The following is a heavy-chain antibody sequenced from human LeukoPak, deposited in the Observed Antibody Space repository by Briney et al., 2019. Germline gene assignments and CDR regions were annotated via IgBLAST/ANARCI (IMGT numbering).Heavy chain of an antibody. D-gene: IGHD6-19*01. CDR2: VNHSGRT. CDR3: ARPRSSGWRDAFDI. Sequence: SEALSLTCAVYGGSFSDYWWTWIRQSPGKGLEWIGEVNHSGRTNYNPSLKSRVTISVDTSKNQFSLRLSSVTAADTALHYCARPRSSGWRDAFDIWGQGTMVTVSS. V-gene: IGHV4-34*01. CDR1: GGSFSDYW. J-gene: IGHJ3*02.